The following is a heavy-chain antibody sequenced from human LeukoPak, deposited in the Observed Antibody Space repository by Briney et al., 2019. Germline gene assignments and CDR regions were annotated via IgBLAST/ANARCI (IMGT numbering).Heavy chain of an antibody. V-gene: IGHV3-21*01. CDR3: ARAGGQRYDFWSGSAGGYFDY. J-gene: IGHJ4*02. CDR2: ISSSSSYI. D-gene: IGHD3-3*01. CDR1: GFTFSSYS. Sequence: GGSLRLSCAASGFTFSSYSMNWVRQAPGKRLEWVSSISSSSSYIYYADSVKGRFTISRDNAKNSLYLQMNSLRAEDTAVYYCARAGGQRYDFWSGSAGGYFDYWGQGTLVTVSS.